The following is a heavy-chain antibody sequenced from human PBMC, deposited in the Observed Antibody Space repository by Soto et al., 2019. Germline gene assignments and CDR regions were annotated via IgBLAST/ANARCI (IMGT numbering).Heavy chain of an antibody. CDR1: GFSFSSYG. CDR3: AKDTYYHDSSGYYVFDY. D-gene: IGHD3-22*01. CDR2: ISYDGSNK. J-gene: IGHJ4*02. V-gene: IGHV3-30*18. Sequence: VGSLRLSCAASGFSFSSYGMHWVRQTPGKGLEWVAGISYDGSNKYYVDSMKGRLTISRDNSKNTLDLQMNSLRAEDTAVYYCAKDTYYHDSSGYYVFDYWGPGTLVTVSS.